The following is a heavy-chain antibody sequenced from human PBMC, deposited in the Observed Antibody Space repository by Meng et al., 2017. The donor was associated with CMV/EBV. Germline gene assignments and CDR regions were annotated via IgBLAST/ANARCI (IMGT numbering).Heavy chain of an antibody. CDR3: AKGVKSGYSGYDLAMYYFDY. Sequence: GESLKISCAASGFTFSSYWMSWVRQAPGKGLEWVANIKQDGSEKYYVDSVKGRFTISRDNAKNSLYLQMNSLRAEDTAVYYCAKGVKSGYSGYDLAMYYFDYWGQGTLVTVSS. V-gene: IGHV3-7*01. D-gene: IGHD5-12*01. J-gene: IGHJ4*02. CDR1: GFTFSSYW. CDR2: IKQDGSEK.